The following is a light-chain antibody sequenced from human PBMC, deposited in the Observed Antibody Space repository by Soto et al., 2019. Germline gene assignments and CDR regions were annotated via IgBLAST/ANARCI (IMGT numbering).Light chain of an antibody. V-gene: IGLV2-14*01. CDR3: SSYTTSSTLAV. Sequence: QSALTQPASVSGSPGQSITISCTGTSSDVGGYNYVSWYQQHPGRAPKLMIYDVSNRPSGVSNRFSGSKSGNTDSLTISGLQSEDQADYHCSSYTTSSTLAVFGGGTKLTVL. CDR2: DVS. J-gene: IGLJ2*01. CDR1: SSDVGGYNY.